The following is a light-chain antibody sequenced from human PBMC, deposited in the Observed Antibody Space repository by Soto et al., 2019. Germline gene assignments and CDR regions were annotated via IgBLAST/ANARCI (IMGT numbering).Light chain of an antibody. CDR2: DDT. CDR1: KLGSKY. V-gene: IGLV3-1*01. J-gene: IGLJ2*01. CDR3: QAWDNSVV. Sequence: SSELTQPPSVSVSPGQTATMTCSGAKLGSKYVCWYQQKPGQSPVLVVYDDTKRPSGIPERFSGSNSGNTATLTISGTQAMDEADYYCQAWDNSVVFGGGTKVTVL.